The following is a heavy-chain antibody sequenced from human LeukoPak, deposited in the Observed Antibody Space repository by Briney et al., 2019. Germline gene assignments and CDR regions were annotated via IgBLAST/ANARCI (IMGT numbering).Heavy chain of an antibody. CDR3: ERDEGLGYCSGGSCYPHDAFDI. V-gene: IGHV4-38-2*02. D-gene: IGHD2-15*01. CDR2: IYHSGST. CDR1: GYSISSGYY. J-gene: IGHJ3*02. Sequence: SETLSLTCTVSGYSISSGYYWGWIRQPPGKGLEWIGSIYHSGSTYYNPSLKSRVTISVDTYKNQFSLKLSSVTAADTAVYYCERDEGLGYCSGGSCYPHDAFDIWGQGTMVTVSS.